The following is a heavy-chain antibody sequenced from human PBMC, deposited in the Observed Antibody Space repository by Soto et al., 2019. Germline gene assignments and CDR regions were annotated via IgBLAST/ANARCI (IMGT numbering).Heavy chain of an antibody. CDR2: IYPGDSDT. CDR3: ARLGIVVVPAATVGGWFDP. CDR1: GYSFTSYW. J-gene: IGHJ5*02. D-gene: IGHD2-2*01. Sequence: GESLKISCKVSGYSFTSYWIGWVRQMPGKGLEWMGIIYPGDSDTRYSPSFQGQVTISADKSISTAYLQWSSLKASDTAMYYCARLGIVVVPAATVGGWFDPWGQGTLVTVSS. V-gene: IGHV5-51*01.